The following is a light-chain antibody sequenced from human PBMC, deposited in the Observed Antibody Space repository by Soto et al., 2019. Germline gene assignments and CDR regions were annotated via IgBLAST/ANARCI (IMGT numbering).Light chain of an antibody. CDR1: SGSVSTSYY. CDR2: NTN. CDR3: VLYMGSGISV. Sequence: QTVVTQEPSFSVSPGRTVTLTCGLSSGSVSTSYYPSWYQQTPGQAPRTLIYNTNTRSSGVPDRFSGSILGNKAALTITGPQADDESDYYCVLYMGSGISVFGGGTKVTVL. V-gene: IGLV8-61*01. J-gene: IGLJ3*02.